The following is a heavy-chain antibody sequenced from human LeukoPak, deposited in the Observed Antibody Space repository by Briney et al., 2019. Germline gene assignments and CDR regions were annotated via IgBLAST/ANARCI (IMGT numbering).Heavy chain of an antibody. CDR2: IYYSGST. D-gene: IGHD2-21*02. CDR1: GGSISSYY. Sequence: PSETLSLTCTVSGGSISSYYWSWIRQPPGKGLEWIGYIYYSGSTNYNPSLKSRVTISVDNSKNQFSLKLTSVTAADTAVYYCAREYSKLTSIPVFDIWGQGTTVTVSS. V-gene: IGHV4-59*12. J-gene: IGHJ3*02. CDR3: AREYSKLTSIPVFDI.